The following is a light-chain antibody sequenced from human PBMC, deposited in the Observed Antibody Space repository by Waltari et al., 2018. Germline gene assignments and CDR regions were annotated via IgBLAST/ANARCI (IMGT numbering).Light chain of an antibody. CDR3: QTGGHGTWV. CDR1: SGHSSNV. V-gene: IGLV4-69*01. CDR2: VNSDGSH. J-gene: IGLJ3*02. Sequence: QLVLTQSPSASASLGASVKLTRTLSSGHSSNVIAWLPQQPEKGPRYLMKVNSDGSHSKGDKIPDRFSSSSSGTEHYLTISSLQSEDEADYYCQTGGHGTWVFGGGTKLTVL.